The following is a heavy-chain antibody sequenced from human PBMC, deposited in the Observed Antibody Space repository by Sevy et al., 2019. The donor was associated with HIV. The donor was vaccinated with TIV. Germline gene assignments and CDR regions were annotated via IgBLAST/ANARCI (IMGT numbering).Heavy chain of an antibody. D-gene: IGHD2-21*02. CDR3: ARASGGGNSEGIDFYYGMDV. CDR1: GFTFSNYD. Sequence: GGSLRLSCAASGFTFSNYDMHWVRQATGKGLEWVSAISAAGDTYYPGSVKGRFTFSREYAKSSLYLQMNGLRAGDTAVYYCARASGGGNSEGIDFYYGMDVWGQGTTVTVSS. J-gene: IGHJ6*02. V-gene: IGHV3-13*01. CDR2: ISAAGDT.